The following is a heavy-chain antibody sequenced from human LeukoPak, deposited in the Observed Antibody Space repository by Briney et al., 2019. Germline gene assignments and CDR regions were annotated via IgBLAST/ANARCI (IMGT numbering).Heavy chain of an antibody. D-gene: IGHD6-13*01. J-gene: IGHJ6*02. CDR1: GFTFSSYA. CDR2: ISYDGSNK. Sequence: GGSLRLSCAASGFTFSSYAMHWVRQAPGKGLEWVAVISYDGSNKYYADSVKGRFTISRDNSKNTLYLQMNSLRAEDTAVYYCARDPTSSSWYSYYYGMDVWGQGTTVTVS. CDR3: ARDPTSSSWYSYYYGMDV. V-gene: IGHV3-30-3*01.